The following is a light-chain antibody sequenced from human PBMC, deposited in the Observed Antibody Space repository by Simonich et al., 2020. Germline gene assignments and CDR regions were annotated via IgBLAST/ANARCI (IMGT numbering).Light chain of an antibody. J-gene: IGKJ1*01. Sequence: IVMTQSPDSLAVSLGERATINCKSSQSVLYSSNNKNYLAWYQQKPGQPPKLLIYWAATRESGVPYRFSGSGSGTDFTLTISSLQAEDVAVYYCQQYYSTPQWTFGQGTKVEIK. CDR2: WAA. CDR1: QSVLYSSNNKNY. CDR3: QQYYSTPQWT. V-gene: IGKV4-1*01.